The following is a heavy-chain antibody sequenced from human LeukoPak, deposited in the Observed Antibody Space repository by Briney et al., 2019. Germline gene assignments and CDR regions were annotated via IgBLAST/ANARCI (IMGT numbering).Heavy chain of an antibody. CDR2: IYHSGST. CDR1: GYSISSGYY. CDR3: ARGPPYFIAVAGIYYFDY. J-gene: IGHJ4*02. V-gene: IGHV4-38-2*02. D-gene: IGHD6-19*01. Sequence: SETLSLTCTVSGYSISSGYYWGWIRQPPGKGLEWIGSIYHSGSTYYNPSLKSRVTISVDTSKNQFSLKLSSVTAADTAVYYCARGPPYFIAVAGIYYFDYWGQGTLVTVSS.